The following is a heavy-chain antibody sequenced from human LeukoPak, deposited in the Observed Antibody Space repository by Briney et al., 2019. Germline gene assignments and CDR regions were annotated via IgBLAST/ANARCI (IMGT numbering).Heavy chain of an antibody. J-gene: IGHJ4*02. Sequence: GGSLRLSCAASGFTFSTYGMKWVRRAPGKGLEWVSYIRSSGSPIYYADSVRGRFTISRDNAKNSLYLQMNSLRDEDTAVYYCVRDPDALDFWGQGTPVTVSS. CDR3: VRDPDALDF. CDR1: GFTFSTYG. CDR2: IRSSGSPI. V-gene: IGHV3-48*02.